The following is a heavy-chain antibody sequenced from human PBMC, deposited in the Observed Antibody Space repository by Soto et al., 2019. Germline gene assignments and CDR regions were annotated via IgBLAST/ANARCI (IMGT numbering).Heavy chain of an antibody. Sequence: QVQLVESGGGVFQPGTSLRLSCAASGFTFSRYGFHRVRQDPGKGLEWVAVIWYDGSQKFYADSVRGRFIISRDDSRNTLFLQMNGLRAEDTAVYYCARDLGHFSLGISYFDYWGQGTLVSFSS. V-gene: IGHV3-33*01. J-gene: IGHJ4*02. CDR2: IWYDGSQK. CDR3: ARDLGHFSLGISYFDY. CDR1: GFTFSRYG. D-gene: IGHD3-16*01.